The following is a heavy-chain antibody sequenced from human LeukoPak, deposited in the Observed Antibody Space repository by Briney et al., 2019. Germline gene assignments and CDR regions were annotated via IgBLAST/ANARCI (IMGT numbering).Heavy chain of an antibody. Sequence: ASVKVSCKASGGTFSSYAISWVRQAPGQGLEWMGRIIPILGTANYAQKFQGRVTITADKSTSTAYMELSSLRSEDTAVYYCARGYTAMVNPESYYYYYGMDVWGQGTTVTVSS. CDR1: GGTFSSYA. CDR3: ARGYTAMVNPESYYYYYGMDV. D-gene: IGHD5-18*01. V-gene: IGHV1-69*04. J-gene: IGHJ6*02. CDR2: IIPILGTA.